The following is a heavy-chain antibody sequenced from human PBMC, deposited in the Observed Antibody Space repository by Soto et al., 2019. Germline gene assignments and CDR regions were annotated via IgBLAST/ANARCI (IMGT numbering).Heavy chain of an antibody. V-gene: IGHV4-34*01. J-gene: IGHJ6*02. Sequence: SETLSLTCAVYGGSFSGYYWSWIRQPPGKGLEWIGEINHSGSTNYNPSLKSRVTISVDTSKNQFSLKLSSVTAADTAVYYCARGRRSSSRSEYYYYGMDVWGQGTTVTVSS. CDR1: GGSFSGYY. CDR3: ARGRRSSSRSEYYYYGMDV. CDR2: INHSGST. D-gene: IGHD6-13*01.